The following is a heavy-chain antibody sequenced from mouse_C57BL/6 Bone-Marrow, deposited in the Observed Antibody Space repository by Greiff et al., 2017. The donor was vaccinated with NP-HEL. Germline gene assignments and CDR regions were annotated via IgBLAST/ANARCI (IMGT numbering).Heavy chain of an antibody. J-gene: IGHJ2*01. CDR3: ARRVTTVGYFDY. D-gene: IGHD1-1*01. CDR1: GYTFTDYY. V-gene: IGHV1-76*01. CDR2: IYPGSGNT. Sequence: VQLQQSGAELVRPGASVKLSCKASGYTFTDYYINWVKQRPGQGLEWIARIYPGSGNTYYNEKFKGKATLTAEKSSSTAYMQLSSLTSEDSAVYFCARRVTTVGYFDYWGQGTTLTVSS.